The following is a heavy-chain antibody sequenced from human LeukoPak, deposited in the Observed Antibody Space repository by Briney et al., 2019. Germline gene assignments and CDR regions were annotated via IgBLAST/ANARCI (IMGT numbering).Heavy chain of an antibody. CDR3: AKELYIVVGY. D-gene: IGHD2-21*01. J-gene: IGHJ4*02. V-gene: IGHV3-23*01. CDR2: ISGSGGST. Sequence: GGSLRLSCAASGFTFISYAMSWVRQAPGKGLEWVSAISGSGGSTYYADSVKGRFTISRDNAKNTLYLQMNSLRAEDAAVYYCAKELYIVVGYWGQGTLVTVSS. CDR1: GFTFISYA.